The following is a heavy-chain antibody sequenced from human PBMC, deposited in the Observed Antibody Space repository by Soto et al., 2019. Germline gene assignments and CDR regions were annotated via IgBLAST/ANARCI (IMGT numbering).Heavy chain of an antibody. CDR2: IYYSGST. V-gene: IGHV4-61*01. J-gene: IGHJ6*02. D-gene: IGHD2-21*01. CDR1: GGSVGSGSYY. CDR3: AREGYCGGDCYYRMDV. Sequence: PSETLSLTCTVSGGSVGSGSYYWSWIRQPPGKGLEWIAYIYYSGSTNYNPSLKSRVTISVDTSKNQFSLKLSSVNAADTAVYYCAREGYCGGDCYYRMDVWGQGTTVSVSS.